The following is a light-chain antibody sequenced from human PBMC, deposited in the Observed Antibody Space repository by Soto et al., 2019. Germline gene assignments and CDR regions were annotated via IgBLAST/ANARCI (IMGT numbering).Light chain of an antibody. Sequence: QSVLTQPASVSGSPGQSITISCTGTSSDVGGYKYVSWYQQHPGKAPKLMIYEVSNRPSGVSNRFSGSKSGNTASLTISGLQAEDEADYYCSSYTNSNARVFGTGTKLNVL. CDR3: SSYTNSNARV. J-gene: IGLJ1*01. CDR2: EVS. V-gene: IGLV2-14*01. CDR1: SSDVGGYKY.